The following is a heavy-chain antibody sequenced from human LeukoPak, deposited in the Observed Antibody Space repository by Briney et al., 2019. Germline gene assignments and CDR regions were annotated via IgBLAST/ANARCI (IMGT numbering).Heavy chain of an antibody. D-gene: IGHD3-10*01. Sequence: ASVKVSCKPSRYTFTSYSISSVRQAPGQGLEWMGWSSAYNGNTNYAQKLQGRVTMTTYTSTSTAYMELRSLRADDTAVYYCARGLAYGSGSLWGQGTLVTVSS. CDR3: ARGLAYGSGSL. J-gene: IGHJ4*02. CDR1: RYTFTSYS. CDR2: SSAYNGNT. V-gene: IGHV1-18*01.